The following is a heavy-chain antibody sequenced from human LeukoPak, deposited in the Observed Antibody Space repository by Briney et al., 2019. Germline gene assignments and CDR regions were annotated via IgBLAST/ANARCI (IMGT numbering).Heavy chain of an antibody. CDR3: ATISGSYSQTFDY. CDR2: INPSGGST. J-gene: IGHJ4*02. V-gene: IGHV1-46*01. Sequence: ASVKVSCKASGYTFTDYYMHWVRQAPGQGLEWMGIINPSGGSTSYAQKFQGRVTMTRDMSTSTVYMELSSLRSEDTAVYYCATISGSYSQTFDYWGQGTLVTVSS. CDR1: GYTFTDYY. D-gene: IGHD1-26*01.